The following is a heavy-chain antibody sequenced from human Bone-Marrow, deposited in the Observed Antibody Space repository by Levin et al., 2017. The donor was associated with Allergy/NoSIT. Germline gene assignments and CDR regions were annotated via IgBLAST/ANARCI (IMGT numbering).Heavy chain of an antibody. D-gene: IGHD3-10*01. Sequence: KISCQASGDTFSSYSFSWVRQAPGQGLEWMGRIIPDLGIAHYAQKFQGRVAVAADKSTSTAYMELSSLTSEDTAVYYCAGDYHNSGNYNYWGQGTLVTVSS. CDR3: AGDYHNSGNYNY. V-gene: IGHV1-69*04. J-gene: IGHJ4*02. CDR1: GDTFSSYS. CDR2: IIPDLGIA.